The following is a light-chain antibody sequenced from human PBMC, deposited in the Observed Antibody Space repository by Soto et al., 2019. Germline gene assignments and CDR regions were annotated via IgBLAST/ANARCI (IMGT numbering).Light chain of an antibody. J-gene: IGKJ1*01. CDR3: QGGYSTSRT. Sequence: DIQMTQSPSSLSASVGDRVTITCRASQSISNYLNWYQQKPGKGPRLLIYGASTLQIGVPPRFSGSGSGTDFTLTITSLQPEDFAIYSCQGGYSTSRTFGHGTTVEIK. CDR1: QSISNY. CDR2: GAS. V-gene: IGKV1-39*01.